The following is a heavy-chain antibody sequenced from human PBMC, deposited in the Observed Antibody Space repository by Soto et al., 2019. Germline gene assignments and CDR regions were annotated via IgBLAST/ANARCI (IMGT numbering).Heavy chain of an antibody. CDR2: MNPNSGNT. V-gene: IGHV1-8*01. J-gene: IGHJ4*02. CDR1: GYTFTSYD. Sequence: QVQLVQSGAEVKKPGASVKVSCKASGYTFTSYDINWVRQATGQGLEWMGWMNPNSGNTGYAQKFQGRVTMTRNTSISTAYMELSSLRSEDTAVYYCARVRTMIRAGPPYYFDSWGQGTLVTVSS. D-gene: IGHD3-22*01. CDR3: ARVRTMIRAGPPYYFDS.